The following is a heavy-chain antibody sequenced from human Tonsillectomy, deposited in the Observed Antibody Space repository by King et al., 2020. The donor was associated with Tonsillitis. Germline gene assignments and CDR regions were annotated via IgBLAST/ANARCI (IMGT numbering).Heavy chain of an antibody. CDR2: ISYDGSET. CDR3: AKAGGHSAIFGVVFMKRGMDV. V-gene: IGHV3-30*18. Sequence: VQLVESGGGVVQPGRSLRLSCAAPGFIFSNYGMHWVRQAPGKGLEWVAVISYDGSETYYADSVKGRFTISRDSSKKALFLQMNSLRAEDTAVYYCAKAGGHSAIFGVVFMKRGMDVWGQGTTVTVSS. CDR1: GFIFSNYG. D-gene: IGHD3-3*01. J-gene: IGHJ6*02.